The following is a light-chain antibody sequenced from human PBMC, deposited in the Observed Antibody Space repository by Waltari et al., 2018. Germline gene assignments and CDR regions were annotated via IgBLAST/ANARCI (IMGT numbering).Light chain of an antibody. V-gene: IGLV1-40*01. CDR3: QSYDSGLSGSV. CDR2: GNT. J-gene: IGLJ2*01. CDR1: SSNIGAGSD. Sequence: QSVLTQPPSVSGAPGQRVTISCAGSSSNIGAGSDVNWYHQLPGTAPKLLIFGNTNRPSGVPDRFSGSKSGTSASLAITGLQAEDEAYYYCQSYDSGLSGSVFGGGTKVTVL.